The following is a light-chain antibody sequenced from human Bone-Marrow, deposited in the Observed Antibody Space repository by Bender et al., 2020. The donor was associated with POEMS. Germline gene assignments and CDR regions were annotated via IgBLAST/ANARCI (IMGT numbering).Light chain of an antibody. CDR2: DVS. V-gene: IGLV2-11*01. Sequence: QSALTQPASVSGSPGQSITISCTGTSSDVGGYNYVSWFQQHPGKAPKLIIYDVSNRPSGVPDRFSGSKSGRTASLTISGLQAEDEADYYCCSYAGSYTWVFGGGTKLTAL. CDR1: SSDVGGYNY. CDR3: CSYAGSYTWV. J-gene: IGLJ2*01.